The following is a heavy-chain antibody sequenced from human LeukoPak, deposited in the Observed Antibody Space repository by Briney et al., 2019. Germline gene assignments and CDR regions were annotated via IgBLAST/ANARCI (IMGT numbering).Heavy chain of an antibody. D-gene: IGHD1-1*01. J-gene: IGHJ6*02. CDR3: ARLNWNDYYYYYYGMDV. CDR1: GGSISSDY. V-gene: IGHV4-59*08. Sequence: SETLSLTCTVSGGSISSDYWSWIRQPPGKGLEWLGYIYYSGSTNYNPSLKSRVTISVDTSKNQFSLKLSSVTAADTAVYYCARLNWNDYYYYYYGMDVWGQGTTVTVSS. CDR2: IYYSGST.